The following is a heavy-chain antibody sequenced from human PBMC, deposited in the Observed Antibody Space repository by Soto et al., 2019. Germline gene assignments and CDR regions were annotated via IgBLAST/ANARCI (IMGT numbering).Heavy chain of an antibody. CDR1: GDSVSSNSAA. V-gene: IGHV6-1*01. CDR2: TYYRSKWCN. CDR3: ARDNGIAARRPGNWFDP. D-gene: IGHD6-6*01. Sequence: SQTLSLTCAISGDSVSSNSAAWNWIRQSPSRGLEWLGRTYYRSKWCNDYAVSVKSRITINPDTSKNQFSLQLNSVTPEDTAVYYCARDNGIAARRPGNWFDPWGQGTLVTVSS. J-gene: IGHJ5*02.